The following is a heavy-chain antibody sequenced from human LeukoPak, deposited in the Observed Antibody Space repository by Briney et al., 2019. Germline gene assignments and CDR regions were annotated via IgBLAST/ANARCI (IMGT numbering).Heavy chain of an antibody. J-gene: IGHJ4*02. CDR2: IYPGDSDT. Sequence: GESLKISCKGSGYSFIYYWIAWVRQMPGKGLEWMGIIYPGDSDTRYSPSFQGQVTISADKSISTAYLQWNSLKASDTAMYYCARQTTVTKSIDYWGQGTLVTVSS. CDR3: ARQTTVTKSIDY. D-gene: IGHD4-17*01. CDR1: GYSFIYYW. V-gene: IGHV5-51*01.